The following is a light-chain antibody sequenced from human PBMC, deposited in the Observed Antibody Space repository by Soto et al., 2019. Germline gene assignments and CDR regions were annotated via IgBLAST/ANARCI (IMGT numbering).Light chain of an antibody. CDR1: SSDVGSYNL. J-gene: IGLJ2*01. V-gene: IGLV2-23*01. CDR3: CSYAGSSTVV. CDR2: EGS. Sequence: QSALTQPASVSGSPGQSITISCTETSSDVGSYNLVSWYQQHPGKAPKLMIYEGSKRPSGVSNRFSGSKSGNTASLTNSGLQAEDEADYYCCSYAGSSTVVFGGGTKLTVL.